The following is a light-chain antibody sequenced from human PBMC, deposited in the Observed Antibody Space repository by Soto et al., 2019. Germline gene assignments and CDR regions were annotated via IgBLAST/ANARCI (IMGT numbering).Light chain of an antibody. CDR2: DVN. CDR3: CSYAGSYTYV. Sequence: QSALTQPASVSGSPGQSVTISCTGTTSDVGGYNYVSWYQHHPGKAPKLMIYDVNKRPSGVPDRFSGSKSGNTASLTISGLQAEDESDYYCCSYAGSYTYVFGTGTKVTVL. V-gene: IGLV2-11*01. CDR1: TSDVGGYNY. J-gene: IGLJ1*01.